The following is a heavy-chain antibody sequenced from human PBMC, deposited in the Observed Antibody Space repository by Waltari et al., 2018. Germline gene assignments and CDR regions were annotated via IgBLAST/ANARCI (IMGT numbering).Heavy chain of an antibody. D-gene: IGHD4-17*01. V-gene: IGHV7-4-1*02. CDR3: ARALLGLTNRLDV. J-gene: IGHJ6*02. CDR2: INPKCGHP. Sequence: QVQLAQSGSELKEPGASVKVSCRTYGYTFTDYTINWGRQVPGQGLEWMWWINPKCGHPTYVQGFTGRFVFSLDTSVSTTYLQITGLKAEDTAVYFCARALLGLTNRLDVWGQGTTVTISS. CDR1: GYTFTDYT.